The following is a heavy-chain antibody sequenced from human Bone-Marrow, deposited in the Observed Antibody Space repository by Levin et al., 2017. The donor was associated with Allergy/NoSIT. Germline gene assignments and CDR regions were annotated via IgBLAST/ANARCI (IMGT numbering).Heavy chain of an antibody. CDR1: GGSISSYY. CDR2: IYDSGST. CDR3: ARKRKVGNTGYYMDV. V-gene: IGHV4-59*01. D-gene: IGHD2-8*02. J-gene: IGHJ6*03. Sequence: SETLSLTCTVSGGSISSYYWSWIRQPPGKGLEWIGYIYDSGSTKYNPSLESRVTISLDTSKNQFSLKLSSVTAADTAVYYCARKRKVGNTGYYMDVWDRGTTVTVSS.